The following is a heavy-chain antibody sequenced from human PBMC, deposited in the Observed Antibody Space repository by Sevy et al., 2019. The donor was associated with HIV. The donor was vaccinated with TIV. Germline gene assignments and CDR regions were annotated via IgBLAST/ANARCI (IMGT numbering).Heavy chain of an antibody. CDR2: INPNSDVT. J-gene: IGHJ4*02. D-gene: IGHD5-18*01. V-gene: IGHV1-2*02. Sequence: ASVKVSCKASGYSFSDYYIHWVRQAPGQGLEWMGWINPNSDVTNYEQNLQGRVTMTRDTSMTTVYMEVSSLRSDDTAVYYCVRDVGYRSARWQKYFDYWGQGTLVTVSS. CDR1: GYSFSDYY. CDR3: VRDVGYRSARWQKYFDY.